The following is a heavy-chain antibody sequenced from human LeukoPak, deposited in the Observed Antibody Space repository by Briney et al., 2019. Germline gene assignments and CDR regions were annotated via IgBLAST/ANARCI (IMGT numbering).Heavy chain of an antibody. D-gene: IGHD3-10*01. CDR2: IRYNGNNQ. Sequence: SGGCLRLSCAASGFASNNYGMHWVRQAPGKGLEWVAFIRYNGNNQYYADSVKGRFTISRDNSKNTLYLQMNSLKGDDTAVYYCAKDSAFYYIDVWGKGTTVIISS. CDR3: AKDSAFYYIDV. J-gene: IGHJ6*03. V-gene: IGHV3-30*02. CDR1: GFASNNYG.